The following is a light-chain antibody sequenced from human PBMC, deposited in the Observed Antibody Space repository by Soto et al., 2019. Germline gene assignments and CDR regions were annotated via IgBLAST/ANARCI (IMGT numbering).Light chain of an antibody. J-gene: IGLJ1*01. CDR2: EVS. CDR3: CSYAGSNNLRV. Sequence: QSALTQPPSASGSPGQSVTISCTGTSSDVGDYNYVSWYQQHPGKAPKLMIYEVSQRPSGVPDRFSGSKSGNTASLIVSGLQAEDEADYYCCSYAGSNNLRVFGTGTKLTVL. V-gene: IGLV2-8*01. CDR1: SSDVGDYNY.